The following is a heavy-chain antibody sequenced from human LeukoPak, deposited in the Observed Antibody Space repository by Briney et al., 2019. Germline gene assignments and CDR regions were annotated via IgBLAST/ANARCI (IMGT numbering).Heavy chain of an antibody. V-gene: IGHV1-2*02. CDR3: ARPYCNGGSCHDYFDY. CDR1: GYTFTGYY. D-gene: IGHD2-15*01. Sequence: VASVKVSCKASGYTFTGYYMHWVRQAPGQGLEWMGWMNPYSSGTNYAQKFQGRVTMTRDTSISTAYMELRRLSSDDTAIYYCARPYCNGGSCHDYFDYWGQGTLVSVSS. CDR2: MNPYSSGT. J-gene: IGHJ4*02.